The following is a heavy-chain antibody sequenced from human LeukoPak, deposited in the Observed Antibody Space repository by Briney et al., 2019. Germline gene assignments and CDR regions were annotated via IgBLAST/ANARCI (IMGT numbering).Heavy chain of an antibody. CDR1: GYSISSGYY. CDR2: IYHSGST. V-gene: IGHV4-38-2*02. J-gene: IGHJ4*02. D-gene: IGHD1-14*01. CDR3: ARSGADRVYYFDY. Sequence: SETLSLTCTVSGYSISSGYYWGWIRQPPGKGLEWIGYIYHSGSTNYNPSLKSRVTISVDTSRNQFSLKLSSVTAADTAVYYCARSGADRVYYFDYWGQGTLVTVSS.